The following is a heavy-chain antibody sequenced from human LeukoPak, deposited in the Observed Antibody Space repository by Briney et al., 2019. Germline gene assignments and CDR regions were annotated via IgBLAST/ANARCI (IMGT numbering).Heavy chain of an antibody. CDR3: ARFSRGYGRWPEFDY. J-gene: IGHJ4*02. CDR1: GGSFSGYY. V-gene: IGHV4-34*01. D-gene: IGHD6-25*01. Sequence: SETLSLTYAVYGGSFSGYYWSWIRQPPGKGLEWIGEINHSGSTNYNPSLKSRVTISVDTSKNQFSLKLSSVTAADTAVYYCARFSRGYGRWPEFDYWGQGTLVTVSS. CDR2: INHSGST.